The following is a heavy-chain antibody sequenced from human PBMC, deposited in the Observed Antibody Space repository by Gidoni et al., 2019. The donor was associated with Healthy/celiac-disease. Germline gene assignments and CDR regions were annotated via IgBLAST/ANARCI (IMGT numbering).Heavy chain of an antibody. J-gene: IGHJ4*02. CDR2: ISYDGSDK. D-gene: IGHD4-17*01. CDR1: GFTFSTYA. Sequence: QVQLVESGGGVVQPGRSLGLSCAASGFTFSTYAIHWVRQAPGKGLEWVTIISYDGSDKYYEESVKGRFSISRDNSKNKLYLQMNSLRAEDTAVYYCARVSGDYSWYYFDYWGQGALVTVSS. CDR3: ARVSGDYSWYYFDY. V-gene: IGHV3-30*01.